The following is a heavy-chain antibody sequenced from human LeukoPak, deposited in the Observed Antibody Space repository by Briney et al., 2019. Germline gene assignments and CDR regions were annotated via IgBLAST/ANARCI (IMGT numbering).Heavy chain of an antibody. Sequence: GESLKISFKGSGYSFTSYWIGWVRQMPGKGLEWMGIIYPGDSDTRYSPSFQGQVTISADKSISTAYLQWSSLKASDTAMYYCARRIAAAGTFYYYMDVWGKGTTVTVSS. J-gene: IGHJ6*03. CDR1: GYSFTSYW. CDR2: IYPGDSDT. V-gene: IGHV5-51*01. D-gene: IGHD6-13*01. CDR3: ARRIAAAGTFYYYMDV.